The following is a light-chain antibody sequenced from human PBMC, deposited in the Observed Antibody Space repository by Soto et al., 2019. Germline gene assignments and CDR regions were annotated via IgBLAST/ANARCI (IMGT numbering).Light chain of an antibody. CDR1: RSDVGAYNL. CDR2: EVN. Sequence: SAPTPPSPLSGAPGQSVTISFPGTRSDVGAYNLVSWYQQHPGKAPKLIICEVNTRPSGISNRFSGSKSGDTASLTISGLQAEDEADYFCCSYAGTVAYVFGTGTKVTVL. V-gene: IGLV2-23*02. CDR3: CSYAGTVAYV. J-gene: IGLJ1*01.